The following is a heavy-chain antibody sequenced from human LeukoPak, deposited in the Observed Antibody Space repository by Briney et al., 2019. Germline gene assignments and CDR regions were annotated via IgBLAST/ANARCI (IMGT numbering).Heavy chain of an antibody. V-gene: IGHV1-69*05. D-gene: IGHD5-12*01. CDR2: IIPIFGTA. CDR3: ARSGGQPYYFDY. CDR1: GGTFSSYA. J-gene: IGHJ4*02. Sequence: PRASVKVSCKASGGTFSSYAISWVRQAPGQGLEWMGGIIPIFGTANYAQKFQGRVTITTDESTSTAYMELSSLRSEDTAVYYCARSGGQPYYFDYWGQGTLVTVSS.